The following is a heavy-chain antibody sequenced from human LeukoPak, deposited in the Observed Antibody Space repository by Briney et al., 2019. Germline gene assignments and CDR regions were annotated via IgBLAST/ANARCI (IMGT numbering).Heavy chain of an antibody. CDR3: ARVVYCSGGSCHIFAFDI. CDR2: ISSSGSTI. D-gene: IGHD2-15*01. J-gene: IGHJ3*02. CDR1: GFTFSDYY. Sequence: GGSLRLSCAASGFTFSDYYMSWIRQAPGKGLEWVSYISSSGSTIFYADSVKGRFTISRDNAKHSLYLQMNSLRAEDTAVYYCARVVYCSGGSCHIFAFDIWGQGTMVTVSS. V-gene: IGHV3-11*01.